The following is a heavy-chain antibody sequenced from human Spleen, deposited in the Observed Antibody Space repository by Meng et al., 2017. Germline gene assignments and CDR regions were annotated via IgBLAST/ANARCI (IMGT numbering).Heavy chain of an antibody. D-gene: IGHD5-12*01. V-gene: IGHV1-18*04. CDR3: ARSGRAYEKWIAS. CDR1: GYTLTSYY. J-gene: IGHJ4*02. Sequence: ASVKVSCKASGYTLTSYYLHWVRQAPGQGLEWMGWISGNNGNTNYAQKFQGRVTITTDTSTSTAYMELRSLRSDDTAVYYCARSGRAYEKWIASWGQGTRVTGAS. CDR2: ISGNNGNT.